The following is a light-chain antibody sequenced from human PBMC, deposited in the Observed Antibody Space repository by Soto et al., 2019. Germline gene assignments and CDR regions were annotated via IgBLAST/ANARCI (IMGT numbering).Light chain of an antibody. CDR2: GAS. Sequence: EIVLTQSPGTLSLSPGERATLSCRASQSVSSSYLAWYQHKPGQAPRLLIYGASSRATGIPDRFSGSGSGTDFPLTISRLEPEDFAVYYCQQYGRSPRTFGQGPKVEIK. J-gene: IGKJ1*01. CDR1: QSVSSSY. V-gene: IGKV3-20*01. CDR3: QQYGRSPRT.